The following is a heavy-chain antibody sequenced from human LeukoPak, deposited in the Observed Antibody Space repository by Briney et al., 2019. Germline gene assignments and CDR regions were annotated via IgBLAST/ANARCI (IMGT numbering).Heavy chain of an antibody. Sequence: SETLSLTCTVSGGSISSSSYYWGWIRQPPGKGLEWIGSIYYSGSTYYNPSLKSRVTISVDTSKNQFSLKLTSVTAADTAVYYCASNLYGSGNYFAYWGQGTLVTVSS. CDR2: IYYSGST. J-gene: IGHJ4*02. CDR1: GGSISSSSYY. D-gene: IGHD3-10*01. CDR3: ASNLYGSGNYFAY. V-gene: IGHV4-39*07.